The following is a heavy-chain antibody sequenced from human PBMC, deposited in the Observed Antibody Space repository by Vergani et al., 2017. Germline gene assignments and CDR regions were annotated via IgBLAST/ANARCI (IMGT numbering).Heavy chain of an antibody. V-gene: IGHV4-30-2*02. D-gene: IGHD3-10*01. J-gene: IGHJ4*02. CDR3: GLWFGDGWVRG. Sequence: QLQLPESGSGLVKPSQTLSLTCAVSGGSISSGGYSWSWIRQPPGKGLEWIGYIYHSGSTNYNPSLKSRVTISVDTSKNQFSLKLSSVTAADTAVYYCGLWFGDGWVRGWGQGTLVTVSS. CDR1: GGSISSGGYS. CDR2: IYHSGST.